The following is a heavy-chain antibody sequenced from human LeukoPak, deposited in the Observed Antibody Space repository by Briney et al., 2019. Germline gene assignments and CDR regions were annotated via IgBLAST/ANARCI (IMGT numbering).Heavy chain of an antibody. V-gene: IGHV3-30*03. CDR1: GFTFSTYV. D-gene: IGHD2-2*01. CDR2: ISYDGNSR. Sequence: PGRSLRLSCAGSGFTFSTYVIHWVRQTPGKGLEWAALISYDGNSRYYADSVKGRFTISRDNAKNSLYLQMNSLRAEDTAVYYCARDQRYCSSSSCPWEPFDYWGQGTPVTVSS. J-gene: IGHJ4*02. CDR3: ARDQRYCSSSSCPWEPFDY.